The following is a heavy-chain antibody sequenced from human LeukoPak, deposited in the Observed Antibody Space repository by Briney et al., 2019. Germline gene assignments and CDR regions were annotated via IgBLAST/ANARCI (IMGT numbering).Heavy chain of an antibody. Sequence: ASVKVSCKASGYTFTGYYMHWVRQAPGQGLEWRGRINPNSGGTNYAQKFQGRVTMTRDTSISTAYMELSRLRSDDTAVYYCARGDGTYYYDSSGYYDLTGYWGQGTLVTVSS. CDR1: GYTFTGYY. CDR3: ARGDGTYYYDSSGYYDLTGY. CDR2: INPNSGGT. J-gene: IGHJ4*02. V-gene: IGHV1-2*06. D-gene: IGHD3-22*01.